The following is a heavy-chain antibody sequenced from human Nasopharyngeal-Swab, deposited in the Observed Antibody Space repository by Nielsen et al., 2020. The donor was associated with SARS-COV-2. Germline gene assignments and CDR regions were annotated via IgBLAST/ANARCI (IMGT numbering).Heavy chain of an antibody. CDR1: GGSISSGGYY. CDR3: ARRLYGSGSYPDDY. CDR2: IYYSGST. D-gene: IGHD3-10*01. J-gene: IGHJ4*02. V-gene: IGHV4-31*03. Sequence: SETLSLTCTVSGGSISSGGYYWSWIRQHPGKGLEWIGYIYYSGSTYYNPSLKSRVTISVDTSKNQFSLKLSSVTAADTAVYYCARRLYGSGSYPDDYWGQGTLVTVSS.